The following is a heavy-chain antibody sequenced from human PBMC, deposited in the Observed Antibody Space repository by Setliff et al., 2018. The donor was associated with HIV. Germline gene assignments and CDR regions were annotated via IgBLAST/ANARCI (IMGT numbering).Heavy chain of an antibody. J-gene: IGHJ6*02. CDR3: ARDLRDGFEEWFSTLDDGMDV. CDR2: INPHTGVT. CDR1: GYIFIRYY. Sequence: ASVKVSCKTSGYIFIRYYIFWVRQAPGQGLEWMGNINPHTGVTKYAEKFQGRVTMARDTSINTIYMELSRLRSDDTAVYYCARDLRDGFEEWFSTLDDGMDVWGQGTTVTVSS. V-gene: IGHV1-2*02. D-gene: IGHD3-3*01.